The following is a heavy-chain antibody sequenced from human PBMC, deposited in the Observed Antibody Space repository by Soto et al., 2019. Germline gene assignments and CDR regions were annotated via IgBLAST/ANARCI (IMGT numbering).Heavy chain of an antibody. CDR1: DYTFTSYG. D-gene: IGHD2-2*01. CDR3: ARDRGECSSTSGYSGWFDP. Sequence: QVQLVQSGAEVKKPGASVKVSCKASDYTFTSYGISWVRQAPGQGLEWMGWISAYNGNTNYAQKLQGRVTMTTDTSTSTAYMELRSLRSDDTAVYYCARDRGECSSTSGYSGWFDPWGQGTLVTVSS. V-gene: IGHV1-18*04. CDR2: ISAYNGNT. J-gene: IGHJ5*02.